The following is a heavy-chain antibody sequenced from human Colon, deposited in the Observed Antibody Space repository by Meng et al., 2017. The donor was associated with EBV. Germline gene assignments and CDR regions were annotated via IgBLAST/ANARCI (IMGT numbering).Heavy chain of an antibody. CDR1: GDSVSNKNKY. D-gene: IGHD2-21*02. J-gene: IGHJ4*02. V-gene: IGHV4-39*07. CDR2: IYYSGRT. Sequence: QLQLQEWGPGLVKPSETLSLTCSVSGDSVSNKNKYWGWIRQPPGKGLEWIGNIYYSGRTNYNPSLTSRVAISVDTSKNQFSLRLNSVTAADSAIYSCARGDLDGDCYYCLDFWGQGALVTVSS. CDR3: ARGDLDGDCYYCLDF.